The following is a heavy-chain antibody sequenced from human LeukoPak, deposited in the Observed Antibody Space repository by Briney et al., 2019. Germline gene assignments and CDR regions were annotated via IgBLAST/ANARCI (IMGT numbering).Heavy chain of an antibody. CDR2: IRSKAYGGTT. J-gene: IGHJ4*02. V-gene: IGHV3-49*04. CDR1: GFTLGDYA. Sequence: GGSLRLSCTASGFTLGDYAMSWVRQAPGKGLEWVGFIRSKAYGGTTEYAASVKGRFTISRDDSKSIAYLQMNSLKTEDTAVYYCTRVADSGLLDYWGQGTLVTVSS. D-gene: IGHD2-15*01. CDR3: TRVADSGLLDY.